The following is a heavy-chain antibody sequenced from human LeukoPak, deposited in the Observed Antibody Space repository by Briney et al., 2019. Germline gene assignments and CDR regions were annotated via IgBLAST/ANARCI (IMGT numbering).Heavy chain of an antibody. D-gene: IGHD3-3*01. CDR1: GFTVSSNY. Sequence: GGSLRLSCAASGFTVSSNYMSWVRQAPGKGLEWVSVIYSGGSTYYADSVKGRFTISRDNSKNTLYLQMNSLRVEDTAIYYCAKLPSFDFWSGYYSFDYWGQGTLVTVSS. J-gene: IGHJ4*02. CDR2: IYSGGST. CDR3: AKLPSFDFWSGYYSFDY. V-gene: IGHV3-53*01.